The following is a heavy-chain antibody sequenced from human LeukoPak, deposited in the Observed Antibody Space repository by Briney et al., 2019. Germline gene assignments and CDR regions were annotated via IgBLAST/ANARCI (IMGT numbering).Heavy chain of an antibody. J-gene: IGHJ3*02. CDR3: ASMNGHAFDI. D-gene: IGHD2-8*01. Sequence: PGGSLRLSCAASGFTLGSYWMHWVRQAPGKGLVWVSGINSDGGSTRYADSVKGRFIITRDNAKNMLYLQMNSLRAEDTAVYYCASMNGHAFDIWGQGTRATVSS. CDR1: GFTLGSYW. V-gene: IGHV3-74*01. CDR2: INSDGGST.